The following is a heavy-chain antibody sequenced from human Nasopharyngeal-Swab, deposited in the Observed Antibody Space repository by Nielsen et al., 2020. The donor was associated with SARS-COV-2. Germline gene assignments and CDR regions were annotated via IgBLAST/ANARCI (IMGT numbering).Heavy chain of an antibody. V-gene: IGHV4-39*01. CDR3: ATFDYYDSS. D-gene: IGHD3-22*01. CDR2: IYYSGST. CDR1: GGSISSSSYY. Sequence: SETLSLTCTVSGGSISSSSYYWGWIRQPPGKGLEWIGSIYYSGSTYYNPSLKSRVTISVDTSKNQFSLKLSSVTAADTAVYYCATFDYYDSSWGQGTLVTVFS. J-gene: IGHJ4*02.